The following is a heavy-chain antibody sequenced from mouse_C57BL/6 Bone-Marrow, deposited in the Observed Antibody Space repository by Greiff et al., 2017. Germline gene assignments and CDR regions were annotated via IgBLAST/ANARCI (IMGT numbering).Heavy chain of an antibody. D-gene: IGHD3-2*01. CDR1: GFTFSSYG. V-gene: IGHV5-6*01. Sequence: EVQVVESGGDLVKPGGSLKLSCAASGFTFSSYGMSWVRQTPDKRLEWVATISSGGSYTYYPDSVKGRFTISRDNAKNTLYLQMSSLKSEDTAMYYCARPLDSSGYIPYAMDYWGQGTSVTVSS. CDR3: ARPLDSSGYIPYAMDY. J-gene: IGHJ4*01. CDR2: ISSGGSYT.